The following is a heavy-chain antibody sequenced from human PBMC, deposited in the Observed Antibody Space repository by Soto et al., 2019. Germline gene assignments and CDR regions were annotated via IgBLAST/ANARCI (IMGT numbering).Heavy chain of an antibody. V-gene: IGHV4-39*07. Sequence: PEETLSLTCTVSGGSISSSSYYWGWIRQPPGKGLEWIGSTYYSGSTYYNPSLKSRVTISVDTSKNQFSLKLSSVTAADTAVYYCARVGYGGNYDYWGQGTLVTVSS. J-gene: IGHJ4*02. CDR2: TYYSGST. CDR3: ARVGYGGNYDY. D-gene: IGHD4-17*01. CDR1: GGSISSSSYY.